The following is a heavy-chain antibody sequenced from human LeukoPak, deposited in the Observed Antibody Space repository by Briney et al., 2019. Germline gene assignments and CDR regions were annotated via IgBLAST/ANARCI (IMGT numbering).Heavy chain of an antibody. D-gene: IGHD1-26*01. J-gene: IGHJ3*02. CDR1: GFTFSSYS. CDR2: ISSSSSYI. Sequence: PGGSLRLSCAASGFTFSSYSMNWVRQAPGKGLEWVSSISSSSSYIYYADSVKGRFTISRDNAKNSLYLQMNSLRAEDTAVYYCARDLSVYSGSSDAFDIWGQGTMVTVSS. V-gene: IGHV3-21*01. CDR3: ARDLSVYSGSSDAFDI.